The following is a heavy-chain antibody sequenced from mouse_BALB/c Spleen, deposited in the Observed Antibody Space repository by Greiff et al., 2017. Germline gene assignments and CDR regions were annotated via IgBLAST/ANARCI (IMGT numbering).Heavy chain of an antibody. Sequence: VQLVESGPGLVAPSQSLSITCTVSGFSLTSYGVHWVRQPPGKGLEWLGVIWAGGSTNYNSALMSRLSISKDNSKSQVFLKMNSLQTDDTAMYYCARDFYYGSREGYYYAMDYWGQGTSVTVSS. CDR2: IWAGGST. CDR3: ARDFYYGSREGYYYAMDY. J-gene: IGHJ4*01. V-gene: IGHV2-9*02. D-gene: IGHD1-1*01. CDR1: GFSLTSYG.